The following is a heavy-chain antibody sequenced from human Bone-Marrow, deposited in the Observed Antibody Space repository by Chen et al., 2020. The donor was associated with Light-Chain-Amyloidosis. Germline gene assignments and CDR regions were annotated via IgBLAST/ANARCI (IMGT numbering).Heavy chain of an antibody. Sequence: QVQLVESGGGVVQPGRSLSLSCAASGFTFSSYAMHWGRQAPGKGLEWVAVISYDGSNKYYADSVKGRFTISRDNSKNTLYLQMNSLRAEDTAVYYCASRDSSSSSGYYYYGMDVWGQGTTVTVSS. CDR1: GFTFSSYA. J-gene: IGHJ6*02. V-gene: IGHV3-30-3*01. CDR3: ASRDSSSSSGYYYYGMDV. D-gene: IGHD6-6*01. CDR2: ISYDGSNK.